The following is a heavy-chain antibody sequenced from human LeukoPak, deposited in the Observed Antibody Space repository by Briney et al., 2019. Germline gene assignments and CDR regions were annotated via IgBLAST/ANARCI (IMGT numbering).Heavy chain of an antibody. Sequence: SETLSLTCAVYGGSFSGYYWSWIRQPPGKGLEWIGEINHSGSTNYNPSLKSRVTISVDTSKNQFSLKLSSVTAADTAVYYCARAETYASRAMIVVAPGDYWGQGTLVTVSS. D-gene: IGHD3-22*01. CDR3: ARAETYASRAMIVVAPGDY. J-gene: IGHJ4*02. CDR1: GGSFSGYY. V-gene: IGHV4-34*01. CDR2: INHSGST.